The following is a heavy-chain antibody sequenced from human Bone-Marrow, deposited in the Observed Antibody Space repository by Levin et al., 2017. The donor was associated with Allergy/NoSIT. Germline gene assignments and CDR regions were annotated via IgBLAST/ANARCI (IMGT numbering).Heavy chain of an antibody. CDR1: GFTFSSDT. J-gene: IGHJ6*02. CDR3: ARDSSGWYTLSYYYGMDV. V-gene: IGHV3-21*01. D-gene: IGHD6-19*01. Sequence: GESLKISCVASGFTFSSDTMNWVRQAPGKGLEWVSSISSSSYYIYYADSVKGRFTISRDNAKNSLYLQMNSLRAEDTAVYYCARDSSGWYTLSYYYGMDVWGQGTTVTVSS. CDR2: ISSSSYYI.